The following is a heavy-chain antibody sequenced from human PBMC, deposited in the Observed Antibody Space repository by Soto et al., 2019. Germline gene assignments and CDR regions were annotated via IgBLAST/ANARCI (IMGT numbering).Heavy chain of an antibody. CDR1: GFTFSSYG. J-gene: IGHJ6*02. Sequence: GGSLRLSCAASGFTFSSYGMHWVRQAPGKGLEWVAVIWYDGSNKYYADSVKGRFTISRDNSKNTLYLQMNSLRAEDTAVYYCARETGAYSTRHMDVWGQGTTVTVSS. CDR3: ARETGAYSTRHMDV. V-gene: IGHV3-33*01. D-gene: IGHD2-15*01. CDR2: IWYDGSNK.